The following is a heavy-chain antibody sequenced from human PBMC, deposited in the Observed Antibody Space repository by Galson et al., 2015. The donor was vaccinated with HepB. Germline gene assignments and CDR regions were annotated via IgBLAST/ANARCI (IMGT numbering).Heavy chain of an antibody. CDR1: GFTFSSYA. J-gene: IGHJ1*01. CDR2: ISGSGGST. Sequence: SLRLSCAASGFTFSSYAMSWVRQAPGKGLEWVSAISGSGGSTYYADSVKGRFTISRDNTKNTLYLQMNSLRAEDTAVYYCATIVVVITKHEYFQHWGQGTLVTVSS. D-gene: IGHD3-22*01. V-gene: IGHV3-23*01. CDR3: ATIVVVITKHEYFQH.